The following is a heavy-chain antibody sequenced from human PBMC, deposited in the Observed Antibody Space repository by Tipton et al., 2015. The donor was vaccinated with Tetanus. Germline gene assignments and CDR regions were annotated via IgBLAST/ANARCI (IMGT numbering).Heavy chain of an antibody. V-gene: IGHV5-51*01. CDR1: GYNFATFW. Sequence: QLVQSGAEVKKPGESLNISCKASGYNFATFWIGWVRQKPGKGLEWTGIFFPGDSESRYSPSFQGQVTMSGDNSIRTAYLQWSSLQASDTAMYFCARHPRGNAGNPLYYFDHWGQGTLVIASS. CDR3: ARHPRGNAGNPLYYFDH. J-gene: IGHJ4*02. D-gene: IGHD4-23*01. CDR2: FFPGDSES.